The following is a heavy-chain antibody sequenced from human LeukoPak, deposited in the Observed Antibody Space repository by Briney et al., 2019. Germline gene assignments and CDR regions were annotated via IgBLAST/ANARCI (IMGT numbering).Heavy chain of an antibody. CDR1: KFTFSSYA. CDR2: ISGSGGST. D-gene: IGHD6-19*01. J-gene: IGHJ2*01. CDR3: AKEGAVAGIWYFDL. V-gene: IGHV3-23*01. Sequence: GGSLRLSCVASKFTFSSYAMSWLRQVPGKGLEWVSAISGSGGSTYYADSVKGRFTISRDNSKNTLYLQMNSLRAEDTAVYYCAKEGAVAGIWYFDLWGRGTLVTVSS.